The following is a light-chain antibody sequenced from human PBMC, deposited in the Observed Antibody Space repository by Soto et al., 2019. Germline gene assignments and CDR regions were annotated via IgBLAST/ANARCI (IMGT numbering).Light chain of an antibody. Sequence: DIQMTQSPSPLSASVGDRVTITCRASQTISSWLAWYQQKPGKAPKLLIYKASTLKSGVPSRFSGSGSGTEFTLTISSPQPDDFATYYCQHYNSYSEAFGQGTKVDIK. J-gene: IGKJ1*01. V-gene: IGKV1-5*03. CDR2: KAS. CDR3: QHYNSYSEA. CDR1: QTISSW.